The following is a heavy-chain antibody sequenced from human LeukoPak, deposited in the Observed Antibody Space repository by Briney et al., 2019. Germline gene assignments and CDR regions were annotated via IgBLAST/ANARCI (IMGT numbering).Heavy chain of an antibody. J-gene: IGHJ4*01. V-gene: IGHV2-5*02. CDR3: VHYRRDYGEFDY. CDR2: IYRDDYK. CDR1: GFSLSASREG. D-gene: IGHD4-17*01. Sequence: SAQTLANPTHILTLTCTFSGFSLSASREGVGWIRQPPGQTLERLEHIYRDDYKRCSPSLKTRLTITKDTSKAQVLLTMTHLDPVHTATYFCVHYRRDYGEFDYWGHKTLVTASS.